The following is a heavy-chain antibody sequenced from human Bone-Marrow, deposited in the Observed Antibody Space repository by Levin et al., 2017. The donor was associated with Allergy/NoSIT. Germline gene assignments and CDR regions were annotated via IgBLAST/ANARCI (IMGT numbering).Heavy chain of an antibody. Sequence: GSLRLSCIVSVGSISGSTYSWGWIRQPPGKGLEWIGNIDQSGDTYYSPSLRSRVIISVETSKNQFSLTLSSVTAADTAVYYCARLVPEASTYDFDYWGQGTLVTVSS. CDR3: ARLVPEASTYDFDY. J-gene: IGHJ4*02. D-gene: IGHD1-14*01. CDR2: IDQSGDT. CDR1: VGSISGSTYS. V-gene: IGHV4-39*01.